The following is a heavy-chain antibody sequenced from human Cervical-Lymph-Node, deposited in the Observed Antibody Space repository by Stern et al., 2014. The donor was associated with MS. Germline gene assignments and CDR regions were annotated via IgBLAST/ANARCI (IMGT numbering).Heavy chain of an antibody. CDR3: ARRDCSGGSCYMGVSH. J-gene: IGHJ4*02. Sequence: QVQLVQSGAEVKKPGASVKVSCKASGYTFTSHDLNWVRQATGQGLEWMGWMNANNGNTGYAQKFQDRVTMTRDTSISTAYMELSSLTSEDTAVYYCARRDCSGGSCYMGVSHWGQGTLVTVSS. V-gene: IGHV1-8*01. CDR1: GYTFTSHD. D-gene: IGHD2-15*01. CDR2: MNANNGNT.